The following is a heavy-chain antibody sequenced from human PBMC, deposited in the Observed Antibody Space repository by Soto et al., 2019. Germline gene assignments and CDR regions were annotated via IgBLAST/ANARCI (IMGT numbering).Heavy chain of an antibody. Sequence: QITLKESGPTLVKPTQTLTLTCTFSWFSLPTSGVGVGWIGPPPAKALEWLALIYCDDDRRYSPSLKSRLTITQYTSKNQVVLTMTNMDPADTATYFSAHRTTTVPWWFDPWGQGTLVTVSS. V-gene: IGHV2-5*02. CDR2: IYCDDDR. D-gene: IGHD4-17*01. CDR1: WFSLPTSGVG. CDR3: AHRTTTVPWWFDP. J-gene: IGHJ5*02.